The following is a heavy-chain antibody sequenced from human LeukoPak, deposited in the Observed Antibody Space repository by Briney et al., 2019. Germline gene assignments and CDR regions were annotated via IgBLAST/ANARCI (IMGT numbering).Heavy chain of an antibody. CDR1: GGSISSGDYY. CDR3: AREVGYSAVAGEGGYWFDP. V-gene: IGHV4-30-4*01. D-gene: IGHD6-19*01. CDR2: IYYSGST. Sequence: PSETLSLTCTISGGSISSGDYYWSWIRQPPGKGLEWIGYIYYSGSTYHNPYLKSRVTISVDTSKNQFSLKLSSVTAADTAVYYCAREVGYSAVAGEGGYWFDPWGQGTLVTVSS. J-gene: IGHJ5*02.